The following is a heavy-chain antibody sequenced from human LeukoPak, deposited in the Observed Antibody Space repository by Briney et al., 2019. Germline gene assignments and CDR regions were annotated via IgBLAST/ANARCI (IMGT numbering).Heavy chain of an antibody. CDR3: ARVYYSNSYDYWYFDL. CDR2: IFYSGST. D-gene: IGHD6-13*01. V-gene: IGHV4-59*01. Sequence: PSETLSLTCTVSGGSISSYYWSWIRQPPGKGLEWIGYIFYSGSTNYNPSLKSRVTISVDTSKNQFSLKLSSVTAADTAVYYCARVYYSNSYDYWYFDLWGRGTLVTVSS. J-gene: IGHJ2*01. CDR1: GGSISSYY.